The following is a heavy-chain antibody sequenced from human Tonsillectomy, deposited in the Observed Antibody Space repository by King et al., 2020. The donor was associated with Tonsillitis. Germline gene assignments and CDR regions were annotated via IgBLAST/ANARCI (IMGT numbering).Heavy chain of an antibody. J-gene: IGHJ4*02. CDR1: GYGFSSHW. D-gene: IGHD3-10*01. CDR2: IYPGDSDT. CDR3: ARRGLCRDGSCLDF. Sequence: QLVQSGAEVKKPGESLKISCEGSGYGFSSHWIAWVRQMPGKGLECMGIIYPGDSDTRYSPSFQGQVTFSADKSMKTAYLQWSSLKASDSAMYYCARRGLCRDGSCLDFWGQGTLVSVSS. V-gene: IGHV5-51*01.